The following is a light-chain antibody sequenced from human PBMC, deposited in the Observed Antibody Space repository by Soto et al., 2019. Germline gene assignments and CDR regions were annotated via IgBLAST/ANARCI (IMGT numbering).Light chain of an antibody. V-gene: IGLV2-11*01. CDR2: DVT. J-gene: IGLJ1*01. Sequence: QSVLTQPRSVSGSPGQSVTISCTGTSNDAGAYHYVSWYQHHPGKAPKLIIYDVTQRPSGIPDRFSGSKSGNTASLTISGLQADDEADYHCCSYADNYFYVFGTGTQLTVL. CDR3: CSYADNYFYV. CDR1: SNDAGAYHY.